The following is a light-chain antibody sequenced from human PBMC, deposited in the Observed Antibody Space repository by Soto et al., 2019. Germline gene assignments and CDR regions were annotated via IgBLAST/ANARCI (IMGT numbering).Light chain of an antibody. CDR3: QQCYMGWT. Sequence: DLQMTHSPSTPSASVGDRVTITFRASQSIGRFLAWYQHQPGKAPKLLIYDASTLESGVPSRFSGTGSGTEFTFSITSLRPEDFGTYYCQQCYMGWTFGQGTKVDIK. CDR1: QSIGRF. V-gene: IGKV1-5*01. CDR2: DAS. J-gene: IGKJ1*01.